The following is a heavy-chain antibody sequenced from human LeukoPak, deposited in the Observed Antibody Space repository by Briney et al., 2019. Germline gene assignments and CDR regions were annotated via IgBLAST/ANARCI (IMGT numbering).Heavy chain of an antibody. Sequence: PGGSLRLSCAASGFTFSSYGMHWVRQAPGKGLEWVAVISYDGSNKYYADSVKGRFTISRDNSKNTLYLQMNSLRAEDTAVYYCAKNGGAWLVLAHAFDIWGQGTMVTVSS. CDR1: GFTFSSYG. CDR3: AKNGGAWLVLAHAFDI. V-gene: IGHV3-30*18. D-gene: IGHD6-19*01. J-gene: IGHJ3*02. CDR2: ISYDGSNK.